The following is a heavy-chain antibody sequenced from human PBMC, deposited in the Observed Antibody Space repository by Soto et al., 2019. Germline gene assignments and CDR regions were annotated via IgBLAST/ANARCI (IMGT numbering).Heavy chain of an antibody. CDR2: INAGNGNT. Sequence: QVQLVQSGAEEKKPGASVKVSCKASGYTFTSYAMHWVRQAPGQRLEWMGSINAGNGNTKYSQKFQGRVTITRDTSASTAYMELSSLRSEDTAVYYCARSSGWYVWFDPWGQGTLVTVSS. D-gene: IGHD6-13*01. CDR1: GYTFTSYA. V-gene: IGHV1-3*05. CDR3: ARSSGWYVWFDP. J-gene: IGHJ5*02.